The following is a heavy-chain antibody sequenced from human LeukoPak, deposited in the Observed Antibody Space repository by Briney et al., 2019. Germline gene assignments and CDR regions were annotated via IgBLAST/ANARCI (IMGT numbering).Heavy chain of an antibody. CDR2: IIPIFGTA. V-gene: IGHV1-69*13. D-gene: IGHD6-19*01. CDR1: GGTFSSYA. J-gene: IGHJ5*02. Sequence: SVKVSCKASGGTFSSYAISWVRQAPGQGLEWMGGIIPIFGTANYAQKFQGRVTITADESTSTAYMELSSLRSEDTAVYHCAREKIAVAGTWWFDPWGQGTLVTVSS. CDR3: AREKIAVAGTWWFDP.